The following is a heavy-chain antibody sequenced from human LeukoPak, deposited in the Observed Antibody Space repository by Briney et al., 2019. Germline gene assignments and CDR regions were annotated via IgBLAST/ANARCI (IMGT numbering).Heavy chain of an antibody. CDR3: AREYYDSSGLPDY. CDR1: GFTFSSYA. D-gene: IGHD3-22*01. CDR2: ISYDGSNK. J-gene: IGHJ4*02. V-gene: IGHV3-30-3*01. Sequence: PGRSLRLSCAASGFTFSSYAMHWVRQAPGKGLEWVAVISYDGSNKYYADSVKGRFTISRDNSKNTLYLQMNSLRAEDTAVYHCAREYYDSSGLPDYWGQGTLVTVSS.